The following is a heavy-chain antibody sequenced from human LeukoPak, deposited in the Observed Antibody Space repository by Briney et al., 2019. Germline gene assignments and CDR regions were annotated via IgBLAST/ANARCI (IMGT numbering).Heavy chain of an antibody. Sequence: ASVKVSCKASGYTFTSYGISWVRQAPGQGLEWMGWISAYNGNTNYAQKLQGRVTMTTDTSTSTAYMELRSLRSDDAAVYYCARDNSNNYDSNGFDNWFDPWGQGTLVTVSS. J-gene: IGHJ5*02. CDR1: GYTFTSYG. V-gene: IGHV1-18*01. D-gene: IGHD3-22*01. CDR3: ARDNSNNYDSNGFDNWFDP. CDR2: ISAYNGNT.